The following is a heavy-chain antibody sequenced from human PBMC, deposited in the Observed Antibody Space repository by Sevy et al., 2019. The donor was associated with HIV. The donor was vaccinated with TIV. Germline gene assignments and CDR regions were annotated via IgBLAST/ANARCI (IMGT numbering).Heavy chain of an antibody. CDR1: GFTFSSYS. V-gene: IGHV3-48*01. J-gene: IGHJ5*02. Sequence: GGSLRLSCAASGFTFSSYSMNWVRQAPGKGLEWVSYISSSSSTIYYADSVKGRFTITRDNAKNSLYLQMNGLRAEDTAVYYCARVFYRNWFDPWGQGTLVTVSS. CDR3: ARVFYRNWFDP. CDR2: ISSSSSTI. D-gene: IGHD1-26*01.